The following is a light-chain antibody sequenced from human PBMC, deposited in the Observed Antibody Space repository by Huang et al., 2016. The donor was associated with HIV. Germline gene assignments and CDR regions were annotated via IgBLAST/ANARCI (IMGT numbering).Light chain of an antibody. J-gene: IGKJ4*01. Sequence: IVMTQSPATLSVSPGERVTVSCRANRIGSSNLAWYQQRPGQAPRLLIYGSSTRAPGIPARFSGSGSGTDFSLTISSLQSEDFALYYCQQYNNWLLSFGGGTRVDI. CDR1: RIGSSN. V-gene: IGKV3-15*01. CDR3: QQYNNWLLS. CDR2: GSS.